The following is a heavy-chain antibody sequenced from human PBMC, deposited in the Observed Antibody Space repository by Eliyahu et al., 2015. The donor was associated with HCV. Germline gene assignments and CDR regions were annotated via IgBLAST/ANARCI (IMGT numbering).Heavy chain of an antibody. CDR2: MYSSGDT. J-gene: IGHJ4*02. Sequence: QVQLHESGPGLLKPSETLSLTCNVSGASVGRYCWSWIRQPAGRGLXWIGRMYSSGDTIYSPSLKSRVTMSVDTSKNQFSLRLTSVTAADAAVYYCARGEAGAHWSPDYWGQGTLVSVSS. V-gene: IGHV4-4*07. CDR3: ARGEAGAHWSPDY. CDR1: GASVGRYC. D-gene: IGHD3-16*01.